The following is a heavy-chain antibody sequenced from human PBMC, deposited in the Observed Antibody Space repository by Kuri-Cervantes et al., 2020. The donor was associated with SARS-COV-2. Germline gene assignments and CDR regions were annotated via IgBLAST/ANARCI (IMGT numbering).Heavy chain of an antibody. V-gene: IGHV3-7*01. CDR1: GFTFSSYS. CDR2: IKQDGSEK. J-gene: IGHJ4*02. D-gene: IGHD1-26*01. Sequence: GESLKISCAASGFTFSSYSMSWVRQAPGKGLEWVANIKQDGSEKYYVDSVKGRFTISRDNAKNSLYLQMNSLRAEDTAVYYCAKDQGSGSYHSPFDYWGQGTLVTVSS. CDR3: AKDQGSGSYHSPFDY.